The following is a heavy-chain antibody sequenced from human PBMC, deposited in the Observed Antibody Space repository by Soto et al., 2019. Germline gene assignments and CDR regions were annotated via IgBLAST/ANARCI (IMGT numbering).Heavy chain of an antibody. Sequence: GGSLRLSCAAFGFTFSSYSMNWVRQAPGKGLEWVSSISSSSSYIYYADSVKGRFTISRDNAKNSLYLQMNSLRAEDTAVYYCARGLYCSGGSCYLPDYWGQGTLVTVSS. V-gene: IGHV3-21*01. J-gene: IGHJ4*02. CDR1: GFTFSSYS. CDR2: ISSSSSYI. CDR3: ARGLYCSGGSCYLPDY. D-gene: IGHD2-15*01.